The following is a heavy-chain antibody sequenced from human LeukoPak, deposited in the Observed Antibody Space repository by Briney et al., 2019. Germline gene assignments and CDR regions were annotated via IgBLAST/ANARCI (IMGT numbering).Heavy chain of an antibody. CDR2: IWYDGSNK. Sequence: GGSLRLSCAASGFTFSSYGMHWVRQAPGKGLEWVAVIWYDGSNKYYADSMKGRFTISRDNSKNTLYLQMNSLRAEDTAVYYGAKDRCSRTSCYYDYWGQGTLVIVSS. J-gene: IGHJ4*02. D-gene: IGHD2-2*01. V-gene: IGHV3-33*06. CDR3: AKDRCSRTSCYYDY. CDR1: GFTFSSYG.